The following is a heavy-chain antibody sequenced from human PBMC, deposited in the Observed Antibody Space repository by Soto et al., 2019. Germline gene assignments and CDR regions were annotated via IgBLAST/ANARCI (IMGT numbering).Heavy chain of an antibody. CDR2: IYHSGST. J-gene: IGHJ4*02. CDR3: ARHTPAISISDH. V-gene: IGHV4-4*02. Sequence: SETLSLTCAVSGGSISSSNWWSWVRQPPGKGLEWIGEIYHSGSTNYNPSLKSRDTISVDTSKNQFSLKLSSVTAADTVFYYCARHTPAISISDHWGQGTLVTVSS. CDR1: GGSISSSNW. D-gene: IGHD2-15*01.